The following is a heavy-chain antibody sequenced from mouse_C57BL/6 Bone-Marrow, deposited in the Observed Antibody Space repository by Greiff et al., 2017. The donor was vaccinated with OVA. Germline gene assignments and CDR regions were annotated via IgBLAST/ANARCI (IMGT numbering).Heavy chain of an antibody. CDR2: INPSSGYT. Sequence: VQLQQSGAELARPGASVKMSCKASGYTFTSYTMHWVKQRPGQGLEWIGYINPSSGYTKYNQKLKDKATLTADKSSSTAYMQLSSLTSDDSAVYCSASEDGNCFAYWGQGTLVTVSA. D-gene: IGHD2-1*01. J-gene: IGHJ3*01. V-gene: IGHV1-4*01. CDR1: GYTFTSYT. CDR3: ASEDGNCFAY.